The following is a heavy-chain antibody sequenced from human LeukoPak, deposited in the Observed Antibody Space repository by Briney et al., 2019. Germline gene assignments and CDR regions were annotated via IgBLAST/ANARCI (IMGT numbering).Heavy chain of an antibody. Sequence: LSLTCAVYGGSFSGYYWSWIRQPPGKGLEWISYISSSGSTIYYANSVKGRFTISRDNAKNSLYLQMSSLRAEDTAVYYCARDVDYGDPGDYWGQGTLVTVSS. V-gene: IGHV3-11*04. CDR3: ARDVDYGDPGDY. D-gene: IGHD4-17*01. CDR1: GGSFSGYY. J-gene: IGHJ4*02. CDR2: ISSSGSTI.